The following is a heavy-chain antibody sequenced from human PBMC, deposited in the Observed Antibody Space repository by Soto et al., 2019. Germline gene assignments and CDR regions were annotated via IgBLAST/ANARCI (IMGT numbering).Heavy chain of an antibody. CDR3: ARRTIYYYYYGMDV. CDR1: GYTFTSYD. CDR2: MNPNSGNT. Sequence: QVQLVQSGAEVKKPGASVKVSCKASGYTFTSYDINWVRQATGQGLEWMGWMNPNSGNTGYAQKFQGRVTMTRNTSISTAYLELGSLRSEDTAVYYCARRTIYYYYYGMDVWGQGTTVTVSS. D-gene: IGHD1-1*01. J-gene: IGHJ6*02. V-gene: IGHV1-8*01.